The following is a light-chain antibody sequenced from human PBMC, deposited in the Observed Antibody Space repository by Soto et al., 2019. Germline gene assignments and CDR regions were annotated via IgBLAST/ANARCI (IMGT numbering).Light chain of an antibody. V-gene: IGKV3-20*01. CDR3: QHYGTSTYT. J-gene: IGKJ2*01. Sequence: IVLTQSPGTLSLSPGERATLSCRASQSVGSNYLAWYQQKPGQAPRLLIYGASSRSTGIPDRFSGSGSGTDFTLTIRRLEPEHFAVYYCQHYGTSTYTFGQGTTLEIK. CDR1: QSVGSNY. CDR2: GAS.